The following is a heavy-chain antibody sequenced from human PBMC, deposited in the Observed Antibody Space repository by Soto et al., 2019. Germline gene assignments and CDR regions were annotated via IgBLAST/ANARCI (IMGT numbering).Heavy chain of an antibody. V-gene: IGHV6-1*01. CDR2: TYYRSKWYN. J-gene: IGHJ6*02. D-gene: IGHD1-20*01. CDR3: ARGPYNWNNLYYYGMDV. CDR1: GDSVSSNSAA. Sequence: SQTLSLTCAISGDSVSSNSAAWNWIRQSPSRGLEWLGRTYYRSKWYNDCAVSVKSRITINPDTSKNQFSLQLNYVTPEDTAVYYCARGPYNWNNLYYYGMDVWGQRTTVTVSS.